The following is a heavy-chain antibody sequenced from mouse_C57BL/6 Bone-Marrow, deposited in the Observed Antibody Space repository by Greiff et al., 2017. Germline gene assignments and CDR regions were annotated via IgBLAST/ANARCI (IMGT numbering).Heavy chain of an antibody. J-gene: IGHJ3*01. CDR2: ISGGGGNT. CDR3: ARHKRYYYGSSYAWFAY. D-gene: IGHD1-1*01. Sequence: DVQLQESGGGLVKPGGSLKLSCAASGFTFSSYTMSWVRQTPEKRLEWVATISGGGGNTYYPDSVKGRFTISRDNAKNTLYLQMSSLRSEDTALYYCARHKRYYYGSSYAWFAYWGQGTLVTVSA. V-gene: IGHV5-9*01. CDR1: GFTFSSYT.